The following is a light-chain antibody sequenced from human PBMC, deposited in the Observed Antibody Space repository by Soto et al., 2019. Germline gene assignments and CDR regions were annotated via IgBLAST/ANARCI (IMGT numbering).Light chain of an antibody. CDR2: DVS. CDR3: CSHAGSSVV. CDR1: SRDVGRYNF. V-gene: IGLV2-11*01. J-gene: IGLJ1*01. Sequence: QAVLTQPGSVSGSHGRAVNISCTGTSRDVGRYNFVSWYQQHPGKAPKLMIYDVSKRPSGVPDRFSGSKSGNTASLTISGLQAEDETDYYCCSHAGSSVVFGTGTKVTGL.